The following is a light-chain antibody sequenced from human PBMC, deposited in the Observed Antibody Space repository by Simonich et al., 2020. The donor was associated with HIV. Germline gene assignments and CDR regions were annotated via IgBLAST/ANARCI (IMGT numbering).Light chain of an antibody. V-gene: IGKV2-28*01. J-gene: IGKJ1*01. Sequence: EIVMTQSPLSLPVTPGEPASISCRSSQSLLHSHGYNYVDWYLQKPGQSPQLLIYLGSNRASGVPDRFSGSGSGTDFTLRISRVEAEDVGVYYCMQGTHWPTFGQGTKVELK. CDR3: MQGTHWPT. CDR2: LGS. CDR1: QSLLHSHGYNY.